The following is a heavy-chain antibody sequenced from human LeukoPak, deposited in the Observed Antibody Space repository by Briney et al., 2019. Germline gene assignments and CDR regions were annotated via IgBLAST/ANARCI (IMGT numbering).Heavy chain of an antibody. CDR3: ASGGLSEAGSGAFDI. Sequence: SVKVSCKASGYTFTSYYMHWVRQAPGQGLEWMGWINPNSGGTNYAQKFQGRVTMTRDTSISTAYMELSRLRSDDTAVYYCASGGLSEAGSGAFDIWGQGTMVTVSS. CDR2: INPNSGGT. V-gene: IGHV1-2*02. CDR1: GYTFTSYY. D-gene: IGHD1-26*01. J-gene: IGHJ3*02.